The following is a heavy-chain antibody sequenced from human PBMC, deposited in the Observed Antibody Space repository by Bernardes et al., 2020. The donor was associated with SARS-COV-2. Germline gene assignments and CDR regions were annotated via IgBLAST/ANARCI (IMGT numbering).Heavy chain of an antibody. Sequence: GGSLRLSCVASGFNFANYKMSWVRQSPGEGLEWLSHISGAASYTYYTDSVTARFTLSRDNAKNSLYLQMNSLRDEDTAVYYCARGSLFYHNDEAPFHYWGQGTLVTVSS. J-gene: IGHJ4*02. CDR1: GFNFANYK. D-gene: IGHD2-8*01. CDR2: ISGAASYT. V-gene: IGHV3-11*06. CDR3: ARGSLFYHNDEAPFHY.